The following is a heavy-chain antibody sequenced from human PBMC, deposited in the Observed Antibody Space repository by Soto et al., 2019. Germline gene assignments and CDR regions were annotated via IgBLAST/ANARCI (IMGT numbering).Heavy chain of an antibody. D-gene: IGHD3-16*01. V-gene: IGHV3-49*03. CDR2: IRSKVYGGTI. J-gene: IGHJ6*02. CDR1: GFSFGDYA. CDR3: TRDGVQITDFDYRYYGVDV. Sequence: PGGSRRLSCRGSGFSFGDYAIYWFRQSPGKGLECVGFIRSKVYGGTIEYAASVKGRFSISRDDSKSIAYLQMNSLRTDDTAVYYCTRDGVQITDFDYRYYGVDVWGPGTTVTVSS.